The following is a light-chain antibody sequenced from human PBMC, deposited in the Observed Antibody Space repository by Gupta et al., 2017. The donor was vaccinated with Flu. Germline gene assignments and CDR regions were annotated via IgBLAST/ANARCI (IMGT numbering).Light chain of an antibody. Sequence: SVTISCSGTSSFVGDYDLVAWYQQHPGKTPKLMIYEVNKRPSGVSNRFSGSRSGNTVSLTISGLQVDDEADYYCCSRGGIYTWVFGGGTTLTVL. V-gene: IGLV2-23*02. CDR2: EVN. CDR1: SSFVGDYDL. CDR3: CSRGGIYTWV. J-gene: IGLJ3*02.